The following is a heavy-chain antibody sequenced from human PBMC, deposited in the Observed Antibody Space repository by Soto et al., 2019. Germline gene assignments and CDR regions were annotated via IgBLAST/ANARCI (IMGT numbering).Heavy chain of an antibody. J-gene: IGHJ3*02. CDR2: ISGSGGST. CDR1: GFTFSSYA. CDR3: AKVPTSMTYYGCWSGHDPNAFDI. Sequence: PGGSLRLSCAASGFTFSSYAMSWVRQAPGKGLEWVSAISGSGGSTYYADSVKGRFTISRDNSKNTLYLQIKSLRAEDTAVYYCAKVPTSMTYYGCWSGHDPNAFDIWGQGIMVTVS. V-gene: IGHV3-23*01. D-gene: IGHD3-3*01.